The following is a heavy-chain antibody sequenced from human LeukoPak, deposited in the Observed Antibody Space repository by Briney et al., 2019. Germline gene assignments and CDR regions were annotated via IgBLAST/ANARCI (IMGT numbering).Heavy chain of an antibody. CDR3: ARRGRYGGYDFSFDY. D-gene: IGHD5-12*01. CDR2: IYYSGST. V-gene: IGHV4-30-4*08. J-gene: IGHJ4*02. Sequence: SQTLSLTCTVSGGSISSGDYYWSWIRQPPGKGLEWIGYIYYSGSTYYNPSLKSRVTISVDTSKNQFSLKLSSVTAADTAVYYCARRGRYGGYDFSFDYWGQGTLVTVSS. CDR1: GGSISSGDYY.